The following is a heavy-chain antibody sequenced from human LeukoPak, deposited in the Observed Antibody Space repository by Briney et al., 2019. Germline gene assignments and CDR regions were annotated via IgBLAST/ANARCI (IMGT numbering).Heavy chain of an antibody. J-gene: IGHJ4*02. CDR1: GFTFSSYA. CDR2: ISGSGGST. V-gene: IGHV3-23*01. Sequence: PGGSLRLSCAASGFTFSSYAMSWVRQAPGKGLEWVSAISGSGGSTYYADSVKGRFTISRDNSKNTLYLQMNSLRAEDTAVYYCARVETAHHEGYFDYWGQGTLVTVSS. CDR3: ARVETAHHEGYFDY. D-gene: IGHD5-24*01.